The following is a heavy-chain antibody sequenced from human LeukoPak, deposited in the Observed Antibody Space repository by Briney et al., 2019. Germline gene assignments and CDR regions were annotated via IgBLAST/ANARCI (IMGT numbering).Heavy chain of an antibody. J-gene: IGHJ4*02. V-gene: IGHV1-2*02. CDR1: GYTFTGYY. CDR2: INPNSGGT. D-gene: IGHD3-22*01. CDR3: ARDRDSSGYIYPFDY. Sequence: ASVKVSCTASGYTFTGYYMHWVRQAPGQGLEWMGWINPNSGGTNYAQKFQGRVTMTRDTSISTAYMELSRLRSDDTAVYYCARDRDSSGYIYPFDYWGQGTLVTVSS.